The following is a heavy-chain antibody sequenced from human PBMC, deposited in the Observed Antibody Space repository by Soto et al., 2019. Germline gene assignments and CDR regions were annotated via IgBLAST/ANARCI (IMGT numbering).Heavy chain of an antibody. Sequence: PGGSLRLSCAASGFCLSTYWMSWVRQAPGRGLEWVATIRQDGGETHYVDYVKGRFTISRDNAMNSLYLQMNSLTAEDTAMYYCAPEVVTPLPQGLDYWGQGTLVTVSS. CDR2: IRQDGGET. V-gene: IGHV3-7*01. J-gene: IGHJ4*02. D-gene: IGHD3-22*01. CDR1: GFCLSTYW. CDR3: APEVVTPLPQGLDY.